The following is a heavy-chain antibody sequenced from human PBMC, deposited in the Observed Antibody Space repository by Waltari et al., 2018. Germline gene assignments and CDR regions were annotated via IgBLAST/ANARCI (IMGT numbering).Heavy chain of an antibody. CDR1: GFTFSGSA. D-gene: IGHD1-26*01. CDR3: TRQGGGYGDFDY. J-gene: IGHJ4*02. Sequence: EVQLVESGGGLVQPGGSLKLSCAASGFTFSGSAMHWVRQASGKGLAWIGCMEDKANSSATAYAASVKGRFTISRDDSKNTAYLQMNSLKTEDTAVYYCTRQGGGYGDFDYWGQGTLVTVSS. V-gene: IGHV3-73*01. CDR2: MEDKANSSAT.